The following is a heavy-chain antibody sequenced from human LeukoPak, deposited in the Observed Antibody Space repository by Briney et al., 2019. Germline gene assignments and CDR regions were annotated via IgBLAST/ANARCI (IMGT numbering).Heavy chain of an antibody. V-gene: IGHV3-66*01. D-gene: IGHD6-19*01. J-gene: IGHJ4*02. Sequence: PPGGSLRLSCAASGFTVSSNYMSWVRQAPGKGLEWVSVIYSGGSTYYADSVKGRFTISRDNSKNTLYLQMNSLRAEDTAVYYCARGTSAGSGWSFDYWGQGTLVTVSS. CDR3: ARGTSAGSGWSFDY. CDR1: GFTVSSNY. CDR2: IYSGGST.